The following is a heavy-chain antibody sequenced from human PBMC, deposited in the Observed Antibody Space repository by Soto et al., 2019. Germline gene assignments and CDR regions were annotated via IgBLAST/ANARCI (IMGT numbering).Heavy chain of an antibody. D-gene: IGHD3-9*01. CDR2: IKQDGSEK. Sequence: GGSLRLSCAASGFTFSSYLMSWVRQAPGKGLEWVANIKQDGSEKYFLDSVRGRFTISRDNAKNSLYLQMNSLRAEDTAVYYCARGGELRYFDSYYSYTDVWGKGATVTVSS. CDR1: GFTFSSYL. V-gene: IGHV3-7*01. J-gene: IGHJ6*03. CDR3: ARGGELRYFDSYYSYTDV.